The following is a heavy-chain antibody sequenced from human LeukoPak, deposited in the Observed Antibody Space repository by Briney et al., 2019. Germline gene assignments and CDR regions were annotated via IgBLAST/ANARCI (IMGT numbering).Heavy chain of an antibody. V-gene: IGHV1-69*04. CDR2: IIPILGIA. D-gene: IGHD3-22*01. CDR1: GGTFSSYA. CDR3: ARDYRGYYDSSLDP. Sequence: SVKVSCKASGGTFSSYAISWVRQAPGQGLEWMGRIIPILGIANYAQKFQGRVTITADKSTSTAYMELSSLRSEDTAVYYCARDYRGYYDSSLDPWGQGTLVTVSS. J-gene: IGHJ5*02.